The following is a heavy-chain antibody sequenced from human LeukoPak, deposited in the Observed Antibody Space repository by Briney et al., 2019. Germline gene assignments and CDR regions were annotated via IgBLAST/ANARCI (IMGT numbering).Heavy chain of an antibody. Sequence: GGSLRLSCAASGFTFSSYSMNWVRQAPGKGLEWVSVISGSGGTIYYADSVKGRFTISRDNSKNTLYLQMNSLRVEDTAVYYCAKDLEEVVVITLDYWGQGTLVTVSS. CDR2: ISGSGGTI. V-gene: IGHV3-23*01. J-gene: IGHJ4*02. CDR3: AKDLEEVVVITLDY. D-gene: IGHD3-22*01. CDR1: GFTFSSYS.